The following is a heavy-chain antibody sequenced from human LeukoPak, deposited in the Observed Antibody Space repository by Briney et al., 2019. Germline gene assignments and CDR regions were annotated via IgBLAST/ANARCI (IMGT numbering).Heavy chain of an antibody. V-gene: IGHV1-69*13. J-gene: IGHJ6*04. CDR1: GGTFSSYA. CDR3: ARDQGYCSSTSCYGYYYGMDV. CDR2: TIPIFGTA. D-gene: IGHD2-2*01. Sequence: SVKVSCKASGGTFSSYAISWVRQAPGQGLEWMGGTIPIFGTANYAQKFQGRVTITADESTSTAYMELSSLRSEDTAVYYCARDQGYCSSTSCYGYYYGMDVWGKGTTVTVSS.